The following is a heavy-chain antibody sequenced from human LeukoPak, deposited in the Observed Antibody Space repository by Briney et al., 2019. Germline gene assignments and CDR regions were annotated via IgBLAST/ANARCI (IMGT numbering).Heavy chain of an antibody. V-gene: IGHV4-4*09. CDR1: GGSISSYY. J-gene: IGHJ6*03. Sequence: PSETLSLTCTVSGGSISSYYWSWIRQPPGKGLEWIGYIYTSGSTNYNPSLKSRVTISVDTSKNQFYLKLSSVTAADTAVYYCAALRFSYYYYMDVWGKGTTVTVSS. D-gene: IGHD3-3*01. CDR2: IYTSGST. CDR3: AALRFSYYYYMDV.